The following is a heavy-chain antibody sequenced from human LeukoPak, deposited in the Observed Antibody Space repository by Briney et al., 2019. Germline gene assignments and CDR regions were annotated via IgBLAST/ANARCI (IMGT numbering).Heavy chain of an antibody. CDR3: ARRAGAYSHPYDY. D-gene: IGHD4/OR15-4a*01. J-gene: IGHJ4*02. CDR2: IRPSGDNT. CDR1: GFTFSSYD. V-gene: IGHV3-23*01. Sequence: GSLRLSCAASGFTFSSYDMTWVRQAPGSGLEWVSSIRPSGDNTHYSDSVKGRSTISRDNSKNTLYLQMNSLRAEDTAVYYCARRAGAYSHPYDYWGQGTLVTVSS.